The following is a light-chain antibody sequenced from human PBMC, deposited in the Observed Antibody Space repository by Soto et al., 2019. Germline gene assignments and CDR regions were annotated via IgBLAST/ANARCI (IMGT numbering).Light chain of an antibody. CDR2: GAS. CDR1: QSVTSNY. J-gene: IGKJ1*01. CDR3: QHYITSLTT. Sequence: VLTQSPGTLSLSPVERAPLSCGASQSVTSNYLAWYQQKPGQAPRLLIYGASRRATGVPDRFIGSGSGTDFTLTISRLEPEDFAVYYCQHYITSLTTFGQGTKVDI. V-gene: IGKV3-20*01.